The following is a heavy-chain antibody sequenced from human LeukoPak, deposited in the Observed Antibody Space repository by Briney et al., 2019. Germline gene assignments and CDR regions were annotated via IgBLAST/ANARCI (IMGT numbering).Heavy chain of an antibody. Sequence: SETLSLTCTVSGGSISSYYWSWIRQPPGKGLEWIGEINHSGSTNYNPSLKSRVTISVDTSKNQFSLKLSSVTAADTAVYYCARWIRGYYGSGSRFDPWGQGTLVTVSS. J-gene: IGHJ5*02. D-gene: IGHD3-10*01. V-gene: IGHV4-34*01. CDR3: ARWIRGYYGSGSRFDP. CDR1: GGSISSYY. CDR2: INHSGST.